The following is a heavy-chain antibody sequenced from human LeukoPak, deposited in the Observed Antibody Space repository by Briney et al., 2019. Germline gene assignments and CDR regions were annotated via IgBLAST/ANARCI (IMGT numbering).Heavy chain of an antibody. CDR3: ARDRRSYAGNFDY. Sequence: GASVKVSCKASGYTFTGYYMHWVRQAPGQGLEWMGWISAYNGNTNYAQKLQGRVTMTTDTSTSTAYMELSSLRSEDTAVYYCARDRRSYAGNFDYWGQGTLVTVPS. J-gene: IGHJ4*02. CDR1: GYTFTGYY. V-gene: IGHV1-18*04. D-gene: IGHD1-26*01. CDR2: ISAYNGNT.